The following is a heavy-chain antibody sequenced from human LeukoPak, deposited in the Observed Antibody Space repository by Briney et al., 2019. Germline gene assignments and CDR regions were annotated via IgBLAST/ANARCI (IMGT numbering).Heavy chain of an antibody. J-gene: IGHJ5*02. CDR1: GYTFSTFG. Sequence: ASVKVSCKATGYTFSTFGITWVRQAPGQGLEWMGWISAYNGNTNYAQKLQGRVTMTTDTSTSTAYMELRSLRSDDTAVYYCARDPQKYYDILIGYGGARGDNSFDPWGQGTLVTVSS. CDR3: ARDPQKYYDILIGYGGARGDNSFDP. V-gene: IGHV1-18*01. CDR2: ISAYNGNT. D-gene: IGHD3-9*01.